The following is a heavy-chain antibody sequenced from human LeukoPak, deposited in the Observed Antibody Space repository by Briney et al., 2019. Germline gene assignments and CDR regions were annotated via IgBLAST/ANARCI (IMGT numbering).Heavy chain of an antibody. CDR3: ATFTTVSTGDY. Sequence: ASVKVSSKASGYRFARYYMHWVRQAPGQGLEWMGIINPGDGGTTYAQKFEGRLSLTRDMSTSTVYLELSSLRSEDTAMYYCATFTTVSTGDYWGQGSLVAVSS. J-gene: IGHJ4*02. CDR2: INPGDGGT. V-gene: IGHV1-46*01. D-gene: IGHD4-17*01. CDR1: GYRFARYY.